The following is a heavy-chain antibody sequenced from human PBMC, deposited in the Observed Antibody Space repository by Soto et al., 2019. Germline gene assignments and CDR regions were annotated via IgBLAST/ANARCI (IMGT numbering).Heavy chain of an antibody. V-gene: IGHV1-69*13. CDR2: IIPIFGTA. Sequence: GASVKVSCKASGGTFSSYAISWVRQAPGQGLEWMGGIIPIFGTANYAQKFQGRVTITADESTSTAYMELSSLRSEDTAVYYCARHQRAPYSSYAPSAFDIWGQGTMVTVSS. CDR1: GGTFSSYA. CDR3: ARHQRAPYSSYAPSAFDI. D-gene: IGHD6-6*01. J-gene: IGHJ3*02.